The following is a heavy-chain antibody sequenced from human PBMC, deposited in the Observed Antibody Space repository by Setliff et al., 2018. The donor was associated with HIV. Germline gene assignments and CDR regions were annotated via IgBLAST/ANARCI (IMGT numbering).Heavy chain of an antibody. Sequence: ASVKVSCKASGGTFSSYAISWVRQAPGQGLQWMGWINTNTGNPTYAQVFAGRFVFSLDTSVSTAYLQISSLKAEDTAVYYCVRRADTNGGLFFWGQGTLVTAPQ. D-gene: IGHD2-8*01. J-gene: IGHJ4*02. CDR3: VRRADTNGGLFF. CDR2: INTNTGNP. CDR1: GGTFSSYA. V-gene: IGHV7-4-1*02.